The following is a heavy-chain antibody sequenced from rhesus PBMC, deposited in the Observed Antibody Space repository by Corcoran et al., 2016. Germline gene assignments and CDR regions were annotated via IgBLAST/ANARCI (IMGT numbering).Heavy chain of an antibody. V-gene: IGHV3S25*01. J-gene: IGHJ6*01. D-gene: IGHD1-38*01. CDR1: GFTFSSYG. CDR2: ISNCGGSK. CDR3: AKGPGYGLDS. Sequence: DVQLVESGGGLVKPGGSLRLSCAASGFTFSSYGMCWVRRAPGKGLEWVSYISNCGGSKYYADSVKGRFTISRDNSKNTRSLKMNSLRAEDTAVYYCAKGPGYGLDSWGQGVVVTVSS.